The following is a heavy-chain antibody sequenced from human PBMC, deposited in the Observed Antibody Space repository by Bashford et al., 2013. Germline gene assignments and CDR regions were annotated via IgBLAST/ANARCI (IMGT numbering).Heavy chain of an antibody. V-gene: IGHV1-69*10. D-gene: IGHD3-22*01. CDR3: ARDDRSGSQDFDY. J-gene: IGHJ4*02. CDR2: INPNSGGT. CDR1: GGTFSSYA. Sequence: SVKVSCKASGGTFSSYAISWVRQAPGQGLEWMGWINPNSGGTTYAQKFQGRVTITRDTSASTAYMELSSLRSEDTAVYYCARDDRSGSQDFDYWGQGTLVTVSS.